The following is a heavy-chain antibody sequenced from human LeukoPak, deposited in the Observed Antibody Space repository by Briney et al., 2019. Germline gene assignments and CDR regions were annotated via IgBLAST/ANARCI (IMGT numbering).Heavy chain of an antibody. CDR2: ISAYNGNT. CDR1: GYTLTIYG. Sequence: ASVKVSCKASGYTLTIYGISWVRQAPGQGLEWMGWISAYNGNTNYAQKLQGRVTMTTDTSTSTAYMELRSLRSDDTAVYYCARELLQDYYYGMDVWGQGTTVTVSS. CDR3: ARELLQDYYYGMDV. D-gene: IGHD1-26*01. J-gene: IGHJ6*02. V-gene: IGHV1-18*01.